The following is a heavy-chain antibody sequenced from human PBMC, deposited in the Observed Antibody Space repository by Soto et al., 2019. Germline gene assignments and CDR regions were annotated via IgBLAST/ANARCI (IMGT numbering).Heavy chain of an antibody. CDR2: IYYSGST. Sequence: PSETLSLTCTVSGGSISSGDYYWSWIRQPPGKGLEWIGYIYYSGSTYYNPSLKSRVTISVDTSKNQFSLKLSSVTAADTAVYYCARDIAAAGLIDYWGQGTLVTVSS. J-gene: IGHJ4*02. CDR1: GGSISSGDYY. D-gene: IGHD6-13*01. V-gene: IGHV4-30-4*01. CDR3: ARDIAAAGLIDY.